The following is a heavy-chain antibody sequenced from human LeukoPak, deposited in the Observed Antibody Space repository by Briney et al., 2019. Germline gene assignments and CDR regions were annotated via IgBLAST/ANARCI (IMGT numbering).Heavy chain of an antibody. Sequence: SQTLSLTCAISGDTISRNRIAWNWIRQSPSRGLEWLGRTYYNSDWYNDYAVSVKSRITINPDTSKNQFSLQLNSVTPEDTAMYYCARAGYNWEHDYWGQGTLVTVSS. CDR3: ARAGYNWEHDY. V-gene: IGHV6-1*01. J-gene: IGHJ4*02. D-gene: IGHD5-24*01. CDR2: TYYNSDWYN. CDR1: GDTISRNRIA.